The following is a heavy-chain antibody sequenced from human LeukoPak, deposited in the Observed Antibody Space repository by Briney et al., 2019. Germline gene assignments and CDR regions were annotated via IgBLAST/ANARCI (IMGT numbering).Heavy chain of an antibody. Sequence: SETLSLTCAVYGGSFSGYYWSWIRQPPGKGLEWIGEINHSGSTNYNPSLKSRVTISVDTSKNQFSLTLTSVTAADTAVYYCAREGRSSHSGYWGQGSLVTVSS. CDR1: GGSFSGYY. CDR2: INHSGST. V-gene: IGHV4-34*01. CDR3: AREGRSSHSGY. D-gene: IGHD6-13*01. J-gene: IGHJ4*02.